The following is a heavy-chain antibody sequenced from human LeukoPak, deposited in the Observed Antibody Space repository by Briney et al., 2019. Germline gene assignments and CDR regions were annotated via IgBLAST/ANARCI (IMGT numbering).Heavy chain of an antibody. CDR2: IIPIFGTA. V-gene: IGHV1-69*13. J-gene: IGHJ4*02. CDR3: ARTHYYGSGSYSDY. D-gene: IGHD3-10*01. Sequence: SVKVSCKASGGTFSSYAISWVRQAPGQGLEWMGGIIPIFGTANYAQKFQGRVTITADESTSTAYMELSSLRSEDTAVYYCARTHYYGSGSYSDYWGQGTLVTVSS. CDR1: GGTFSSYA.